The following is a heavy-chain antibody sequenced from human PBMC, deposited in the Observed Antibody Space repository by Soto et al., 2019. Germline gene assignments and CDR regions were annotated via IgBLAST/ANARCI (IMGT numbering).Heavy chain of an antibody. D-gene: IGHD3-3*01. CDR3: AAGWLRGLEWLPQPYYGMDV. J-gene: IGHJ6*02. V-gene: IGHV4-59*01. CDR2: IYYSGST. Sequence: PSETLSLACTVSGGSIISYYWSWIRQPPGKGLEWIGYIYYSGSTNYNPSLKSRVTISVDTSKNQFSLKLTSVTAADTAVYYCAAGWLRGLEWLPQPYYGMDVWGQGTKVTVSS. CDR1: GGSIISYY.